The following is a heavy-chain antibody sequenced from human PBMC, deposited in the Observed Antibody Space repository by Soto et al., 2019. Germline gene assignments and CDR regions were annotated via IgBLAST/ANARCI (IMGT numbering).Heavy chain of an antibody. V-gene: IGHV3-53*01. D-gene: IGHD3-10*02. CDR1: GFTVSSNY. CDR2: IYSGGST. CDR3: ARSVLDYVPYYYYYGMDV. J-gene: IGHJ6*02. Sequence: GGSLRLSCAASGFTVSSNYMSWVRQAPGKGLEWVSVIYSGGSTYYADSVKGRFTISRDNSKNTLYLQMNSLRAEDTAVYYCARSVLDYVPYYYYYGMDVWGQGTTVTVSS.